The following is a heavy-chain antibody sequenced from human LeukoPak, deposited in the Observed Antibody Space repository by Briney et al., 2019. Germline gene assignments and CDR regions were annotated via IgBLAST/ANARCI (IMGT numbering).Heavy chain of an antibody. V-gene: IGHV1-69*05. J-gene: IGHJ5*02. D-gene: IGHD2-2*01. CDR1: GGTFSSYA. CDR2: IIPIFGTA. Sequence: ASVKVSCKASGGTFSSYAISWVRQAPGQGLEWMGGIIPIFGTANYAQKFQGRVTITTDESTSTAYMEQSSLRSEDTAVNYCARGPAALNCFDPWGQGTLVTVSS. CDR3: ARGPAALNCFDP.